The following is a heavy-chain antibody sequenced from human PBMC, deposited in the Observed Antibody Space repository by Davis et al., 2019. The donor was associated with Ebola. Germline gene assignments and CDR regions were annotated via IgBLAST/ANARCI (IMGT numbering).Heavy chain of an antibody. Sequence: GESLKISCAASGFTFSSYWMSWVRQAPEKGLEWVSAISGHGDITHYADSVKGRFTISRDNSKNTLYLQMNSLRAEDTALYYCARDQDTSPEWNWFDSWGQGTLVTVSS. D-gene: IGHD3-3*01. CDR1: GFTFSSYW. CDR3: ARDQDTSPEWNWFDS. V-gene: IGHV3-23*01. J-gene: IGHJ5*01. CDR2: ISGHGDIT.